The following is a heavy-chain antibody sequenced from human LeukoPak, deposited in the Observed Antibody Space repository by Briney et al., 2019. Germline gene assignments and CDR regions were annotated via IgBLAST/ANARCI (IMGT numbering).Heavy chain of an antibody. D-gene: IGHD3-22*01. CDR2: TYYSGST. CDR3: ARGKVSSGYYYYFDY. J-gene: IGHJ4*02. V-gene: IGHV4-59*01. CDR1: GGSISSYY. Sequence: SETLSLTCTVSGGSISSYYWSWLRQPAGKGLEWIGYTYYSGSTNYNPSLKSRVTISVDTSKNQFSLKLSSVTAADTAVYYCARGKVSSGYYYYFDYWGQGTLVTVSS.